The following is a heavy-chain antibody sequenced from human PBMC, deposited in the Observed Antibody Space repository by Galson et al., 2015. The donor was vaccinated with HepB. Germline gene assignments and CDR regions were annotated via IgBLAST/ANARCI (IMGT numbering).Heavy chain of an antibody. V-gene: IGHV1-8*01. CDR2: MNPNSGNT. J-gene: IGHJ6*03. CDR3: ARWSXIYDFWSGYFTPYMDV. Sequence: SVKVSCKASGYTXXXXXXNWVQQATGQGLEWMGWMNPNSGNTGYAQKFQGRVTMTRNTSISTAYMELSSLRSEDTAVYYCARWSXIYDFWSGYFTPYMDVWGKXTTVX. CDR1: GYTXXXXX. D-gene: IGHD3-3*01.